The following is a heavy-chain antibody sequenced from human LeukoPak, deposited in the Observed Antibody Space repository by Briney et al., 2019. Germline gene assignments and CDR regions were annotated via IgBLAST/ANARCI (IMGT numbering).Heavy chain of an antibody. CDR3: ARDGHQDSSSDFDY. Sequence: GGSLRLSCAASGFTFSSYSMNWVRQAPGKGLEWVSSISSSSSYIYYADSVKGRFTISRDNAKNSLYLQMNSLRAEDTAVYYCARDGHQDSSSDFDYWGQGTLVTVSS. CDR1: GFTFSSYS. CDR2: ISSSSSYI. V-gene: IGHV3-21*01. D-gene: IGHD6-6*01. J-gene: IGHJ4*02.